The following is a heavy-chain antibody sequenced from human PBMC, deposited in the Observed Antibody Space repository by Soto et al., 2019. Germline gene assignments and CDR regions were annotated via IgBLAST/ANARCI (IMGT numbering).Heavy chain of an antibody. Sequence: PSETLSLTCTVSGGSISSYYWSWIRQPPGKGLEWIGYIYYSGSTNYNPSLKSRVTISVDTSKNQFSLKLSSVTAADTAVYYCARAIAVAPPRFFDYWGQGTLVTVSS. J-gene: IGHJ4*02. V-gene: IGHV4-59*01. CDR2: IYYSGST. D-gene: IGHD6-19*01. CDR1: GGSISSYY. CDR3: ARAIAVAPPRFFDY.